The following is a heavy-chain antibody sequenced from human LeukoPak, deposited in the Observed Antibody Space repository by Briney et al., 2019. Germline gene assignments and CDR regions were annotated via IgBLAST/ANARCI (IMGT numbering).Heavy chain of an antibody. J-gene: IGHJ4*02. CDR1: GFTFGAYT. Sequence: KAGGPLRLSCAASGFTFGAYTINWVRQAPGKGLEWVSCIFSRSESILYVDSVKGRFTISRDNAKNSLYLQMDSLRVEDTAVYYCARDFFHSSDSRPFDYWGQGTLVTVPS. CDR2: IFSRSESI. V-gene: IGHV3-21*01. D-gene: IGHD3-22*01. CDR3: ARDFFHSSDSRPFDY.